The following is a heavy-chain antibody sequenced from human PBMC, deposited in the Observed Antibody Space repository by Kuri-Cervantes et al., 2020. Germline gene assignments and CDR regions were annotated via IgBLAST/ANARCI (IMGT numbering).Heavy chain of an antibody. CDR1: GYTFTSYY. CDR3: ARDSARMSIAAVGWFDP. CDR2: INPSGGST. V-gene: IGHV1-46*01. D-gene: IGHD6-13*01. J-gene: IGHJ5*02. Sequence: ASVKVSCKASGYTFTSYYMHWVRQAPGQGLEWMGIINPSGGSTSYAQKFQGRVTMTRDTSTSTVYMELSSLRSEDTAVYYCARDSARMSIAAVGWFDPWGQGTLVTVSS.